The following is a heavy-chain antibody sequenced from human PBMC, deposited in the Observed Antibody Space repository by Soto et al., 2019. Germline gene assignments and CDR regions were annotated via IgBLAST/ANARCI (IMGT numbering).Heavy chain of an antibody. Sequence: PSETLSLTCTVAGACMSGNYWTWVRQPPGKGLEWIGNMFYSGTTNYNPSLRSRVTMSLDTSVNQFSLRLSSVTAADTAVYYCARPNIWYEKILHWARGSLVIGSS. CDR3: ARPNIWYEKILH. J-gene: IGHJ1*01. D-gene: IGHD6-13*01. CDR1: GACMSGNY. CDR2: MFYSGTT. V-gene: IGHV4-59*01.